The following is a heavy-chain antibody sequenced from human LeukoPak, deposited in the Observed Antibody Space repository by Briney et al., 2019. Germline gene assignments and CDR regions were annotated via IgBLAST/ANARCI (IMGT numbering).Heavy chain of an antibody. CDR1: GGSFSGYY. V-gene: IGHV4-34*01. J-gene: IGHJ4*02. CDR2: INHSGST. CDR3: ARGGSCSGGSCYWTSRAFDY. Sequence: SETLSLTCAVYGGSFSGYYWSWIRQPPGKGLEWIGEINHSGSTNYNPSLKSRVTISVDTSKNQFSLKLSSVTAADTAVYYCARGGSCSGGSCYWTSRAFDYWGQGTLVTVSS. D-gene: IGHD2-15*01.